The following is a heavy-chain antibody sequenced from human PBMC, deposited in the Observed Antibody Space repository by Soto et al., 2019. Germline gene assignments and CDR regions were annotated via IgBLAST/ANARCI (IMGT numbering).Heavy chain of an antibody. CDR1: GYTFTSYA. J-gene: IGHJ5*02. V-gene: IGHV1-3*01. CDR3: ARDPYCTNGVCYHNWFDP. CDR2: INAGNGNT. D-gene: IGHD2-8*01. Sequence: ASVKVFCKASGYTFTSYAMHWVRQAPGQRLEWMGWINAGNGNTKYSQKFQGRVTITRGTSASTAYMELSSLRSEDTAVYYCARDPYCTNGVCYHNWFDPWGQGTLVTVSS.